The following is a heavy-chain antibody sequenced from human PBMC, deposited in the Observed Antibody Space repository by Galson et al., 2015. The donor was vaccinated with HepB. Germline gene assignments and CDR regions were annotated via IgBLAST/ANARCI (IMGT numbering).Heavy chain of an antibody. Sequence: SLRLSCAASGFTFDDYAMHWVRQAPGKGLEWVSGISWNSGSIGYADSVKGRFTISRDNAKNSLYLQMNSLRAEDTALYYCAKSPHYDILTGPFDYWGQGTLVTVSS. J-gene: IGHJ4*02. CDR3: AKSPHYDILTGPFDY. V-gene: IGHV3-9*01. D-gene: IGHD3-9*01. CDR2: ISWNSGSI. CDR1: GFTFDDYA.